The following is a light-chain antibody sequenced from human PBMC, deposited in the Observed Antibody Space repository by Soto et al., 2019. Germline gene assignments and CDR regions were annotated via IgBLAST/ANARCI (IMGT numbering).Light chain of an antibody. Sequence: QSALTQPASVSGSPGQSITISCTGTSSDVGGYNYVSWYQQHPGKAPKLMIYEVSKRPSGVSNRFSGSKSGNTASLTISGLQAEDEAYYYCCSYAGSSYYVFGSGTKLTVL. V-gene: IGLV2-23*02. CDR1: SSDVGGYNY. J-gene: IGLJ1*01. CDR2: EVS. CDR3: CSYAGSSYYV.